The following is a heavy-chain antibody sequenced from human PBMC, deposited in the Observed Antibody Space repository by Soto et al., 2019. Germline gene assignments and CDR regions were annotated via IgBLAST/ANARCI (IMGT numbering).Heavy chain of an antibody. CDR1: GFTFTSYA. CDR2: TSYDGSDN. J-gene: IGHJ6*02. CDR3: PRAHAPGRSPHYYGMDV. D-gene: IGHD2-15*01. V-gene: IGHV3-30-3*01. Sequence: QGQLVESGGGVVQPGRSLRLSCAASGFTFTSYAMHWVRQAPGKGLEWVASTSYDGSDNYYADSVKGRFTISRDNSKNMLYLQMSNLRPEDTAVYYCPRAHAPGRSPHYYGMDVWGLETTVIVSS.